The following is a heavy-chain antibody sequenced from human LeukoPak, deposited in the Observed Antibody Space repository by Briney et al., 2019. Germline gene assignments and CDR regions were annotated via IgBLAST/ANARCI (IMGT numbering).Heavy chain of an antibody. Sequence: ASVKVSCKASGYTFTTYYVHCVRQAPGQGLEWMGVINPSVGITSYAQKFQGRVTMTRETPTSTVYMELSSLRSEDTAVYYCARDHSGSQHWFDPWGQGTLVTVSS. J-gene: IGHJ5*02. D-gene: IGHD1-26*01. CDR2: INPSVGIT. V-gene: IGHV1-46*01. CDR1: GYTFTTYY. CDR3: ARDHSGSQHWFDP.